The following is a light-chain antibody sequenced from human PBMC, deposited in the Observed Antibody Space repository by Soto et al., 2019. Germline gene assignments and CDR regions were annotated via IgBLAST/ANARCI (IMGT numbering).Light chain of an antibody. CDR3: QQYNSYSPALT. J-gene: IGKJ4*01. Sequence: DIQMNQSPSTLSASVGDRVTITCRASQSISSWLAWYQQKPGKAPKLLIYDASSLESGVPSRFSGSGSGTEFTLTISSLQPDDFATYYCQQYNSYSPALTFGGGTKVDIK. CDR2: DAS. V-gene: IGKV1-5*01. CDR1: QSISSW.